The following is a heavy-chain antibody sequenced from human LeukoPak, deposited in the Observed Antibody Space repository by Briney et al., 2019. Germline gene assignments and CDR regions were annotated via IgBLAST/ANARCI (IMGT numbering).Heavy chain of an antibody. V-gene: IGHV3-21*01. CDR1: GFTFSSYS. J-gene: IGHJ4*02. D-gene: IGHD2-21*02. CDR3: ARVGDPDGFDY. Sequence: GGSLRLSCAASGFTFSSYSMNWVRQAPGKGREWVSSISSSSSYIYYADSVKGRFTISRDNAKNSLYLQMNSLRAEDTAVYYCARVGDPDGFDYWGQGTLVTVSS. CDR2: ISSSSSYI.